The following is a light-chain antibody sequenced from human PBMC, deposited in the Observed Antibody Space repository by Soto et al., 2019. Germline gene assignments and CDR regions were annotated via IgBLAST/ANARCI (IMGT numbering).Light chain of an antibody. CDR2: DVS. CDR3: SSFTSTSTPVV. CDR1: SSDVGAYNY. V-gene: IGLV2-14*01. Sequence: QSALTQPASVSGSPGQSITISCTGTSSDVGAYNYVSWYQQHPGKAPKLMIYDVSNRPSGVSNRFSGSKSGNTASLTISGLQAEDEADYYCSSFTSTSTPVVFGGGTKVTVL. J-gene: IGLJ2*01.